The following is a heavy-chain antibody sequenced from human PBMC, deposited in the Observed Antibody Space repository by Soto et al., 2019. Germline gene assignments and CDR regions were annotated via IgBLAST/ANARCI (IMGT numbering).Heavy chain of an antibody. CDR2: ISYDGGNE. Sequence: GGSLRLSCAGSVFTFSSYGIHWVRQAPGKGLEWVALISYDGGNEKYTESVKDRFTIPRDDSHNVAYLQMSSLRTEDTAMYYCAKDRYSGTYPTDFDYWGQGSLVTVSS. V-gene: IGHV3-30*18. J-gene: IGHJ4*02. CDR3: AKDRYSGTYPTDFDY. CDR1: VFTFSSYG. D-gene: IGHD1-26*01.